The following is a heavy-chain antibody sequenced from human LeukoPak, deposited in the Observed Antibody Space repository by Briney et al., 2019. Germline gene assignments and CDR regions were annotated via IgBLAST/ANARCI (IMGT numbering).Heavy chain of an antibody. J-gene: IGHJ5*02. V-gene: IGHV4-59*08. CDR1: GGSISGYY. D-gene: IGHD1-1*01. CDR2: IFYSGST. Sequence: SETLSLTCTVSGGSISGYYWSWIRQPPGKGLEWIGYIFYSGSTNYNPSLKSRVTISVDTSKNQFSLKLTSVTAADTAVYYCARPVPSRLGWFDPWGQGTLVTVSS. CDR3: ARPVPSRLGWFDP.